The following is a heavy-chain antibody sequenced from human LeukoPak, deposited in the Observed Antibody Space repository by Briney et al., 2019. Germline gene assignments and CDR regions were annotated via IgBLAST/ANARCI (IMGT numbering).Heavy chain of an antibody. D-gene: IGHD4/OR15-4a*01. Sequence: AGVSLRLSCAASGFTFSSYAMSWVRQAPGKGLEWVSAISGSGGSTYYADSVKGRFTISRDNSKSTLYLQMNSLRAEDTAVYYCAKHGLWPLIDYWGQGTLVTVSS. CDR1: GFTFSSYA. J-gene: IGHJ4*02. CDR3: AKHGLWPLIDY. CDR2: ISGSGGST. V-gene: IGHV3-23*01.